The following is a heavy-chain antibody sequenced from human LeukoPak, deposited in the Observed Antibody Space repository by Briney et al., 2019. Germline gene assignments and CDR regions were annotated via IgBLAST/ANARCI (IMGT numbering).Heavy chain of an antibody. Sequence: ASVKVSCKASGYTFTGYYLHWVRQAPSQGLEWMGWINPNSGDTNFAQKLQGRVSMTRDTSISTAYMDLSSLTSDDTAVYYCARDYYGSGSFSGHWGQGTLVTVSS. V-gene: IGHV1-2*02. D-gene: IGHD3-10*01. CDR2: INPNSGDT. CDR1: GYTFTGYY. J-gene: IGHJ4*02. CDR3: ARDYYGSGSFSGH.